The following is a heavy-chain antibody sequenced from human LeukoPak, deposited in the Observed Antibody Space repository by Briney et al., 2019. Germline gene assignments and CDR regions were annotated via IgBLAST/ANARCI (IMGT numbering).Heavy chain of an antibody. Sequence: GGSLRLSCTASGFTFGDYAMSWVRQAPGKGLEWVGVIRSETYGGTPEYAASVKGRFTISRDDSKNTLYLQMHSLKTEDTAVYYCTTAWGSLDYWGQGTLVTVSS. J-gene: IGHJ4*02. D-gene: IGHD7-27*01. CDR1: GFTFGDYA. CDR3: TTAWGSLDY. CDR2: IRSETYGGTP. V-gene: IGHV3-49*04.